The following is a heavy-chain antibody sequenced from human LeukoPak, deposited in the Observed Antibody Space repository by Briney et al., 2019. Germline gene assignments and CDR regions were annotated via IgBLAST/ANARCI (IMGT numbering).Heavy chain of an antibody. V-gene: IGHV3-23*01. Sequence: PGGSLRLSCAASGFTFSSYDMSWVRQAPGRGLEWVSSIRRSGENTYYGDAVKGRFTISRDNSKNTVYLQMNNMRVDDTAVYYYVRVAGWHWFDPWGQGALVTVSS. CDR3: VRVAGWHWFDP. CDR2: IRRSGENT. J-gene: IGHJ5*02. D-gene: IGHD6-19*01. CDR1: GFTFSSYD.